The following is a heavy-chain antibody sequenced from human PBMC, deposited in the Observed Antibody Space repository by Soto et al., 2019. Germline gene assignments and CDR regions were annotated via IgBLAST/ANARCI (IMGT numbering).Heavy chain of an antibody. J-gene: IGHJ4*02. CDR3: AGAHTVTTSLFDY. D-gene: IGHD4-17*01. Sequence: QVQLQESGPGLVKPSQTLSLTCTVSGGSISSGGYYWSWIRQHPGKGLEWIGYIYYSGSTYYNPSLKGGVTISVATSKNQFSLKLSSVTAADTAVYYCAGAHTVTTSLFDYWGQGTLVTVSS. CDR2: IYYSGST. V-gene: IGHV4-31*03. CDR1: GGSISSGGYY.